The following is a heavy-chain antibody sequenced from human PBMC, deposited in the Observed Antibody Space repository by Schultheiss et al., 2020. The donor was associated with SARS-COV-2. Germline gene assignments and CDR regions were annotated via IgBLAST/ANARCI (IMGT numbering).Heavy chain of an antibody. Sequence: SETLSLTCAVSGGSISSSNWWSWVRQPPGKGLEWIGEIYHSGSTNYNPSLKSRVTISVDTSKNQFSLKLSSVTAADTAVYYCARLSYGRLPNYYYYGMDVWGQGTTVTVSS. CDR1: GGSISSSNW. CDR2: IYHSGST. V-gene: IGHV4-4*02. CDR3: ARLSYGRLPNYYYYGMDV. J-gene: IGHJ6*02. D-gene: IGHD3-10*01.